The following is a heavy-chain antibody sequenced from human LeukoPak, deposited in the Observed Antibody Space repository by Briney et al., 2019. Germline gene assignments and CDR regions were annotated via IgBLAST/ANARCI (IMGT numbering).Heavy chain of an antibody. CDR3: AKRSSDYYDSSGPYYFDY. CDR2: ISSSGSRT. CDR1: GFIFSNYG. D-gene: IGHD3-22*01. V-gene: IGHV3-23*01. Sequence: PGGTLRLSCAASGFIFSNYGMTWVRQAPGKGLEWVSGISSSGSRTYYTDSVKGRFTISRGNFKNTLYLEMNSLRAEDTAVYYCAKRSSDYYDSSGPYYFDYWGRGTLVTVSS. J-gene: IGHJ4*02.